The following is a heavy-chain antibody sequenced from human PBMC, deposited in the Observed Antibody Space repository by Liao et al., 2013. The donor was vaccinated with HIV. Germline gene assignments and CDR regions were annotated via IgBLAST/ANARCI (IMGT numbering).Heavy chain of an antibody. J-gene: IGHJ4*02. CDR1: GASVDSSDYY. V-gene: IGHV4-39*07. Sequence: QVHLQESGPGLVPPSGTLSLTCTVSGASVDSSDYYWAWIRQPPGRGPEWIGSVYYSGFTYSNPSLRSRVTISVDTYNNQFALELTSVTAADTAIYYCARDPRRGLFYFDLWGPGTQVTVSS. D-gene: IGHD3-10*01. CDR2: VYYSGFT. CDR3: ARDPRRGLFYFDL.